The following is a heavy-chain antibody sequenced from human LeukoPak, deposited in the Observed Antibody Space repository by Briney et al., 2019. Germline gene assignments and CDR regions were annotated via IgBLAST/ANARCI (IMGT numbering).Heavy chain of an antibody. CDR3: ARDRHDILTGYCVY. D-gene: IGHD3-9*01. V-gene: IGHV1-2*02. J-gene: IGHJ4*02. Sequence: PEASVKVSCKASGYTFTGYYMHWVRQAPGQGLEWMGWINPNSGGTNYAQKFQGRVTMTRDTSISTAYMELSRLRSDDTAVYYCARDRHDILTGYCVYWGQGTLVTVSS. CDR2: INPNSGGT. CDR1: GYTFTGYY.